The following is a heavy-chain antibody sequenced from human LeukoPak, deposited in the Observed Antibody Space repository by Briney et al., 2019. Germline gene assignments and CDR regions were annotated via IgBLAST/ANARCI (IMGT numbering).Heavy chain of an antibody. J-gene: IGHJ4*02. Sequence: SENLSLTGTVSGASVSSHYWSWLPQTPGKGLKWIVYGFYIGRTNYNPSLGSRVAITLDTFKNQFSLRLTAVTAADTAVYYCARRDGDNYDFDYWGQGILVTVSS. CDR2: GFYIGRT. V-gene: IGHV4-59*08. CDR3: ARRDGDNYDFDY. D-gene: IGHD5-24*01. CDR1: GASVSSHY.